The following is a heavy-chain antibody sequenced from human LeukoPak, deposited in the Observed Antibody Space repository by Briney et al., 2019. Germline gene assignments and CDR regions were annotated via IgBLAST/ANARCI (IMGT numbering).Heavy chain of an antibody. CDR1: GFTFSSYG. V-gene: IGHV3-64*01. D-gene: IGHD1-14*01. J-gene: IGHJ3*02. CDR2: ISSNGGST. CDR3: AKNGLTHAFDI. Sequence: GGSLRLSCAASGFTFSSYGMHWVRQAPGKGLEYVSAISSNGGSTSYASSVKDRFTISRDNSKNTLYLQMGSLRAEDTAVYYCAKNGLTHAFDIWGQGTMVTVSS.